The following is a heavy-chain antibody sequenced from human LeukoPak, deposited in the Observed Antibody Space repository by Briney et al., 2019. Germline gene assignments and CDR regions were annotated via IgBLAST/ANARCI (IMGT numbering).Heavy chain of an antibody. Sequence: GGSLRLSRAASGLTFSNYYVHWVRQAPGKGPVWVSRISSDGSSTSYADSVKGRFTISRDNAKNTLYLQMSSLRAEDTAVYYCARGRIMAYWGQGTLVTVSS. CDR2: ISSDGSST. CDR3: ARGRIMAY. J-gene: IGHJ4*02. D-gene: IGHD3-16*01. CDR1: GLTFSNYY. V-gene: IGHV3-74*01.